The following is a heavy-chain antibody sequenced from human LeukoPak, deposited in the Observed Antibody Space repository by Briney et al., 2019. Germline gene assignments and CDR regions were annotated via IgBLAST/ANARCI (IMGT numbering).Heavy chain of an antibody. V-gene: IGHV3-7*01. D-gene: IGHD5-18*01. CDR1: GFTFGSYW. J-gene: IGHJ6*02. CDR2: IKQDGSEK. Sequence: GGSLRLSCAASGFTFGSYWMSWVRQAPGKGLEWVANIKQDGSEKYYVDSVKGRFTISRDNAKNSLYLQMNSLRAEDTAVYYCARDNSLYYYYGMDVWGQGTTVTVSS. CDR3: ARDNSLYYYYGMDV.